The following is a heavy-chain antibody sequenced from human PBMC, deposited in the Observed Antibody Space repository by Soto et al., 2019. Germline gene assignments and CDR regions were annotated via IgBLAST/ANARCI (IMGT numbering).Heavy chain of an antibody. CDR2: ISYSGST. J-gene: IGHJ4*02. D-gene: IGHD3-22*01. Sequence: QVQLQESGPGLVKPSLTLSLTCTVSGGSISSGDYYWGGMRQPPGKGLEWSGYISYSGSTYYNPSLKSRVTISVDTSKNQFSLKLSSVTAADTAVYYCARDKLEAYDRSGYYRIYDYWGQGTLVTVSS. CDR3: ARDKLEAYDRSGYYRIYDY. V-gene: IGHV4-30-4*01. CDR1: GGSISSGDYY.